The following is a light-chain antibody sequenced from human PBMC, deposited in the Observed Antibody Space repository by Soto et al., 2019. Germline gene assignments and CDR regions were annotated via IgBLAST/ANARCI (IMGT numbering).Light chain of an antibody. J-gene: IGKJ4*01. V-gene: IGKV1-39*01. CDR3: QQVKTYPRT. Sequence: QVPEVPSTRPAHVGPCVTITCRASPGLSSYLTWYQQKPGKAPKLLIYAASSLPGGVPSRFSGRESGTDFTLTIDSLQPEDFATYYCQQVKTYPRTFGGGTKVDIK. CDR1: PGLSSY. CDR2: AAS.